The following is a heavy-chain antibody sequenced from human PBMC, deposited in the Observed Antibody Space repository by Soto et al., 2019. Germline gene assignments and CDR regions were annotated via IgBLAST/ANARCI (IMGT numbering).Heavy chain of an antibody. J-gene: IGHJ4*02. D-gene: IGHD3-10*01. CDR2: IYYSGST. CDR3: ARRLRVRRERYYFDY. Sequence: SETLSLTCTVSGGSISSSSYYWGWIRQPPGKGLEWIGSIYYSGSTYYNPSLKSRVTISVDTSKNQFSLKLGSVTAADTAVYYCARRLRVRRERYYFDYWGQGTLVTVSS. V-gene: IGHV4-39*01. CDR1: GGSISSSSYY.